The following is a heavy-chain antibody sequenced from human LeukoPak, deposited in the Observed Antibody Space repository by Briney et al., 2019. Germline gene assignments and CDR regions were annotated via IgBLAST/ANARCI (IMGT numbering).Heavy chain of an antibody. CDR3: ARGGEDYYDSSGYRPPLDY. Sequence: SETLSLTCTVSGGSISGSSYFWGWIRQPPGKGLEWIGSIYYSGSTYYNPSLKSRVSISVDTSKNQFSLKLSSVTAADTAVYYCARGGEDYYDSSGYRPPLDYWGQGTLVTVSS. J-gene: IGHJ4*02. V-gene: IGHV4-39*01. CDR2: IYYSGST. CDR1: GGSISGSSYF. D-gene: IGHD3-22*01.